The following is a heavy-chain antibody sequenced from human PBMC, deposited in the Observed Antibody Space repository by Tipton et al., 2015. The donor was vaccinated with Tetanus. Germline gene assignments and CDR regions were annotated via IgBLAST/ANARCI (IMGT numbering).Heavy chain of an antibody. Sequence: TLSLTCTVSGGSISSSSYYWGWIRQPPGKGLEWIGSIYYSGSTYYNPSLKSRVTVSVDTSKNQFSLKLSSVTAADTAVYYCARPILSGYYGDYFDYWGQGTLVTVSS. D-gene: IGHD3-22*01. CDR1: GGSISSSSYY. V-gene: IGHV4-39*01. CDR2: IYYSGST. J-gene: IGHJ4*02. CDR3: ARPILSGYYGDYFDY.